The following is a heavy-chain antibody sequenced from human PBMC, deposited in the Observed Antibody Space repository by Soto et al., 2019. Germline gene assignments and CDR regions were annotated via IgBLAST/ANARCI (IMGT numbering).Heavy chain of an antibody. CDR1: GGTFSSYA. J-gene: IGHJ3*02. D-gene: IGHD6-6*01. CDR3: ARDVRQIEYSGSDAFDI. Sequence: GASVKVSCKASGGTFSSYAISWVRQAPGQGLEWMGWIIPNFGNTNYAQKLQGRVTMTTDTSTSTVYMELRSLRSDDTAVYYCARDVRQIEYSGSDAFDIWGQGTMVTVSS. CDR2: IIPNFGNT. V-gene: IGHV1-18*01.